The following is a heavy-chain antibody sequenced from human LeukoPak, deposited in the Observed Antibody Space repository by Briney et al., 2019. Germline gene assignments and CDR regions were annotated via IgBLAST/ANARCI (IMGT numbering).Heavy chain of an antibody. CDR1: GYTFTGYY. CDR2: INPNSGGT. CDR3: ARDRRGYSSGWLDY. V-gene: IGHV1-2*02. J-gene: IGHJ4*02. D-gene: IGHD6-19*01. Sequence: ASVRVSCKASGYTFTGYYMHWVRQAPGQGLEWMGWINPNSGGTNYAQKFQGRVTMTRDTSISTAYMELSRLRSDDTAVYYCARDRRGYSSGWLDYWGQGTLVTVSS.